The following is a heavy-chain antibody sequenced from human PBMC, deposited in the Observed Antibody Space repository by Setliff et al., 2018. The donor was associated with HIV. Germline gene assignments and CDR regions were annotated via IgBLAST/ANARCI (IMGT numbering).Heavy chain of an antibody. CDR2: IYSSGTT. V-gene: IGHV4-59*11. CDR1: GASISSHY. D-gene: IGHD6-13*01. CDR3: ARAISAAGIAPFDF. Sequence: SETLSLTCTVSGASISSHYWSWIRQPPGKGLEWIGYIYSSGTTNYNPSLKSRVTISVDTSKNQFSLNLNSVTAADTAVYYCARAISAAGIAPFDFWGQGTLVTVSS. J-gene: IGHJ4*02.